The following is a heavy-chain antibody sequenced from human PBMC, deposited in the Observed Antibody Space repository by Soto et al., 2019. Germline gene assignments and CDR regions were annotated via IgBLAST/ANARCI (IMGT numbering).Heavy chain of an antibody. V-gene: IGHV4-30-2*01. CDR2: IYHSGST. J-gene: IGHJ3*02. Sequence: QLQLQESGSGLVKPSQTLSLTCAVSGGSISSGGYSWSWIRQPPGKGLAWIGYIYHSGSTYYNPSLKSRVTISVDRSKNQFSLKLSSVTAADTAVYYCASCELELHAFDIWGQGTMVTVSS. D-gene: IGHD1-7*01. CDR1: GGSISSGGYS. CDR3: ASCELELHAFDI.